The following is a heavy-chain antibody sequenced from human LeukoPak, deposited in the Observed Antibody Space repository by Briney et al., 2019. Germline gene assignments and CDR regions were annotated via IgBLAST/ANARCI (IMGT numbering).Heavy chain of an antibody. CDR2: IYYSGST. CDR3: ARAVPAVTSAFDI. CDR1: GGSISSYY. D-gene: IGHD2-2*01. Sequence: KPSETLSLTCTVSGGSISSYYWSWIRQPPGKGLEWIGYIYYSGSTNYNPSLKSRVTISVDTSKNQFSLNLSSVTAADTAVYYCARAVPAVTSAFDIWGQGTMVTVSS. V-gene: IGHV4-59*08. J-gene: IGHJ3*02.